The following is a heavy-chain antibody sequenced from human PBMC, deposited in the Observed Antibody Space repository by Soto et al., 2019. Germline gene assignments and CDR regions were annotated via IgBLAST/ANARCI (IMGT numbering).Heavy chain of an antibody. Sequence: GGSLRLSCAASGFTFSSYAMHWVRQAPGEGLEWVAVISYDGSNKYYADSVKGRFTISRDNSKNTLYLQMNSLRAEDTAVYYCARGSRTIAVAGTHKTLDYWGQGTLVTVSS. CDR1: GFTFSSYA. J-gene: IGHJ4*02. V-gene: IGHV3-30-3*01. CDR2: ISYDGSNK. CDR3: ARGSRTIAVAGTHKTLDY. D-gene: IGHD6-19*01.